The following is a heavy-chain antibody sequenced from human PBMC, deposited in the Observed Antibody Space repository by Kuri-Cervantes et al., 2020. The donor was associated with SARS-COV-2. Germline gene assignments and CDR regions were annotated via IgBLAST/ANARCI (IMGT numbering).Heavy chain of an antibody. J-gene: IGHJ4*02. CDR1: GFTFSSYA. CDR3: ARDLYGVLYYFDY. D-gene: IGHD4-17*01. Sequence: GGSLRLSCAASGFTFSSYAMHWVRQAPGKGLEWVAAISYDGSNKYYADSVKGRFTISRDNSKNTLYLQMNSLRAEDTAVYYCARDLYGVLYYFDYWGQGTLVTVSS. CDR2: ISYDGSNK. V-gene: IGHV3-30*04.